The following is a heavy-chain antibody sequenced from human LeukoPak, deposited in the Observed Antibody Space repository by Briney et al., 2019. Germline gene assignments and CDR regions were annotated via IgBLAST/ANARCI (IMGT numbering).Heavy chain of an antibody. Sequence: SETLSLTCTVSGGSISSYYWSWIRQPPGKGLEWIGYIYYSGSTNYNPSLKSRVTISVDTSKNQFSLKLSSVTAADTAVYYCARDCSSTSCYASSGDYWGQGTLVTVSS. V-gene: IGHV4-59*08. CDR1: GGSISSYY. J-gene: IGHJ4*02. CDR2: IYYSGST. CDR3: ARDCSSTSCYASSGDY. D-gene: IGHD2-2*01.